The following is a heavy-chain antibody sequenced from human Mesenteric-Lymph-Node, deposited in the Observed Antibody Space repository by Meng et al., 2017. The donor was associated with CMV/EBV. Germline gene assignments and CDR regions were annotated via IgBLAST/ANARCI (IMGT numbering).Heavy chain of an antibody. CDR1: GYTFTSYG. D-gene: IGHD6-13*01. J-gene: IGHJ6*02. Sequence: SVKVSCKASGYTFTSYGISWVRQAPGQGLEWMGGIIPIFGTANYAQKFQGRVTITTDESTSTAYMELSSLRSEDTAVYYCARGRQQYYYGMDVWGRGTTVTVSS. V-gene: IGHV1-69*05. CDR3: ARGRQQYYYGMDV. CDR2: IIPIFGTA.